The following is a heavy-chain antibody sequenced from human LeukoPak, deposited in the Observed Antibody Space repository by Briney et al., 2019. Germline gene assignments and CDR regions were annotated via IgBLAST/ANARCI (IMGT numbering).Heavy chain of an antibody. CDR1: GYTFTSYG. CDR3: ARARDIVATSYYYYYYGMDV. CDR2: ISAYNGNT. Sequence: ASVKVPCKASGYTFTSYGISWVRQAPGQGLEWMGWISAYNGNTNYAQKLQGRVTMTTDTSTSTAYMELRSLRSDDTAVYYCARARDIVATSYYYYYYGMDVWGQGTTVTVSS. J-gene: IGHJ6*02. V-gene: IGHV1-18*01. D-gene: IGHD5-12*01.